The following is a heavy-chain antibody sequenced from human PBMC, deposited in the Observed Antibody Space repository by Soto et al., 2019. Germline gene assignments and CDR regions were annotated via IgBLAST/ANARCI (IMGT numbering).Heavy chain of an antibody. V-gene: IGHV1-69*01. CDR3: ARSQGSSTSLEIYYYYYYGMDV. Sequence: QVQLVQSGAEVKKPGSSVKVSCKASGGTFSSYAISWVRQAPGQGLEWMGGITPISDTTNYAQKFQGRVTITADESTSTAYMDLSSLRSEDTAVYYCARSQGSSTSLEIYYYYYYGMDVWGQGTTVTVSS. J-gene: IGHJ6*02. CDR1: GGTFSSYA. D-gene: IGHD2-2*01. CDR2: ITPISDTT.